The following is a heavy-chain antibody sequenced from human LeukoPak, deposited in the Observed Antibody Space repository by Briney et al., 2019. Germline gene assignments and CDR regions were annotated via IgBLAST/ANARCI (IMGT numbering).Heavy chain of an antibody. CDR2: ISAYNGNT. CDR3: ARSTGSGDFDY. Sequence: ASVKVSCKASGYTFTSYGISWVRQAPGQGLEWMGWISAYNGNTNYAQKLQGRVTMTTDTSTSAAYMELSSLRSEDMAVYYCARSTGSGDFDYWGQGTLVTVSS. V-gene: IGHV1-18*03. J-gene: IGHJ4*02. CDR1: GYTFTSYG. D-gene: IGHD3-10*01.